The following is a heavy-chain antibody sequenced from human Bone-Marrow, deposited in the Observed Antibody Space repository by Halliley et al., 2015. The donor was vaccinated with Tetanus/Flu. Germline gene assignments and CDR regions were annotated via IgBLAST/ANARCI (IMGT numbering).Heavy chain of an antibody. Sequence: EWVSSISSNSDYIYYADSVKGRFTISRDDARNSLYLQMNSLRAEDTAVYYCSRSQVSTTGDYWGQGTLVTVSS. J-gene: IGHJ4*02. CDR2: ISSNSDYI. V-gene: IGHV3-21*01. CDR3: SRSQVSTTGDY. D-gene: IGHD1-7*01.